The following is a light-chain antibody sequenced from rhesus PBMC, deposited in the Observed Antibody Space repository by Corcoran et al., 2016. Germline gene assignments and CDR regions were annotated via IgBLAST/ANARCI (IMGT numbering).Light chain of an antibody. Sequence: DIQMTQSPSSLSASVGDRVTIPCRASENVNNYLNWYQQKPGKAPKLLIYKASTLQSGVPSRFSGSGPGTDYTFTISSLQPEDVATYYCQQGSGTPWTVGQGTKVEIK. J-gene: IGKJ1*01. CDR2: KAS. CDR1: ENVNNY. CDR3: QQGSGTPWT. V-gene: IGKV1-74*01.